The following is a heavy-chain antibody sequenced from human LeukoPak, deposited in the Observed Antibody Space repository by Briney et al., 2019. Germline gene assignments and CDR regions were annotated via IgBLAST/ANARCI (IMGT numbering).Heavy chain of an antibody. J-gene: IGHJ6*02. D-gene: IGHD3-22*01. V-gene: IGHV3-23*01. Sequence: GGSLRLSCAASGFTFSSYAMSWARQAPGKGLEWVSAISGSGGSTYYADSVKGRFTISRDNSKNTLYLQMNSLRAEDTAVYYCAGGFHYYDSSGYSYYYYGMDVWGQGTTVTVSS. CDR2: ISGSGGST. CDR3: AGGFHYYDSSGYSYYYYGMDV. CDR1: GFTFSSYA.